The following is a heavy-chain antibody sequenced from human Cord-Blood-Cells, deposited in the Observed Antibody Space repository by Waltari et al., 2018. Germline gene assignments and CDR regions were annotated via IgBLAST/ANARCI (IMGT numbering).Heavy chain of an antibody. CDR1: GFTFSSYS. CDR2: ISSSSTI. CDR3: ASDCSSSWYYYDSSGYYLDAFDI. J-gene: IGHJ3*02. D-gene: IGHD3-22*01. V-gene: IGHV3-48*02. Sequence: EVQLVESGGGLVQPGGSLRLSCAASGFTFSSYSMNWVRQAPGKGLEWVSYISSSSTIYYADSVKGRVTISRDNANNSLYLQMNSLRDEDTAVYYCASDCSSSWYYYDSSGYYLDAFDIWGQGTMVTVSS.